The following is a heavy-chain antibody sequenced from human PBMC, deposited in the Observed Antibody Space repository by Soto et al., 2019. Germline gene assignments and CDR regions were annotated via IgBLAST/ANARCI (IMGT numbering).Heavy chain of an antibody. J-gene: IGHJ6*02. Sequence: NPSETLSLTCTVSGGSISSYYWSWIRQPPGKGLERIGYIYYSGSTNYNPSLKSRVTISVDTSKNQFSLKLSSVTAADTAVYYCARDYKRGNYYYYGMDVWGQGTTVTVSS. V-gene: IGHV4-59*01. CDR3: ARDYKRGNYYYYGMDV. CDR1: GGSISSYY. D-gene: IGHD3-16*01. CDR2: IYYSGST.